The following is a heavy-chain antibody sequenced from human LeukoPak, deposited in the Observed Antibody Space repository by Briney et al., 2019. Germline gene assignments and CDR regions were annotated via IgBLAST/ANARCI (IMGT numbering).Heavy chain of an antibody. CDR2: ISGSGGST. CDR3: AKDPVLLWFGPGYFDY. CDR1: GFTFSSYA. J-gene: IGHJ4*02. V-gene: IGHV3-23*01. D-gene: IGHD3-10*01. Sequence: PGGSLRLSCAASGFTFSSYAMSWVRQAPGKGLEWVSAISGSGGSTYYADSVKGRFTISRDNSKNTLYLQMNSLRAEDTAVYHCAKDPVLLWFGPGYFDYWGQGTLVTVSS.